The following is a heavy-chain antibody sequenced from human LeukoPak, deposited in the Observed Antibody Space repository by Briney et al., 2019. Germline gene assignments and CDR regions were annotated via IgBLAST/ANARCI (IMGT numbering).Heavy chain of an antibody. D-gene: IGHD2-21*01. CDR3: ARDTGESLAFDF. CDR1: GYTFTSYD. Sequence: ASVKVSCKASGYTFTSYDINWVRQATGQGLEWMGWMNPNSGNTGYAQKFQGRVTMTRNTSISTAYMELSSLRSEDTAVYYCARDTGESLAFDFWGQGTMVTVSS. CDR2: MNPNSGNT. V-gene: IGHV1-8*01. J-gene: IGHJ3*01.